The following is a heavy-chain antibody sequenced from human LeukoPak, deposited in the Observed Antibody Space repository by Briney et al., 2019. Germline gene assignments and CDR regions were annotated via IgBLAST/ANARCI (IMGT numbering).Heavy chain of an antibody. J-gene: IGHJ3*02. CDR3: AREGGDYGGAFDI. CDR2: ISSSSSYI. Sequence: PGGSLRLSCAASGFTFSSYSMNWVRQAPGKGLEWVSSISSSSSYIYYADSVKGRFTISRDNAKNSLYLQMNSLRAEDTAVYYCAREGGDYGGAFDIWGQGTMVTVSS. D-gene: IGHD4-23*01. CDR1: GFTFSSYS. V-gene: IGHV3-21*01.